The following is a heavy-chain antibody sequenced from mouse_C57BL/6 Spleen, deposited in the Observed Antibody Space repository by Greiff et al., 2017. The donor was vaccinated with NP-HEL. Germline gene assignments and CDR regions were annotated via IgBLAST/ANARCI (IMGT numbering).Heavy chain of an antibody. D-gene: IGHD1-1*01. J-gene: IGHJ3*01. Sequence: VQLQQPGAELVRPGSSVKLSCKASGYTFTSYWMHWVKQRPIQGLEWIGNIDPSDSETHYNQKFKDKATLTVDKSSSTAYMQLSSLTSEDSAVYYCARDFDYYGSWFAYWGQGTLVTVSA. V-gene: IGHV1-52*01. CDR2: IDPSDSET. CDR1: GYTFTSYW. CDR3: ARDFDYYGSWFAY.